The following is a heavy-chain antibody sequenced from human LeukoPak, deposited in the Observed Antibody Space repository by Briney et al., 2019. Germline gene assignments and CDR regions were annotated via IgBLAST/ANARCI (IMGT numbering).Heavy chain of an antibody. Sequence: GGSLRLSRAASGFRFSSYRMNWVRQAPGKGLEWVTSVSNSGDYIHYADSVKGRFTISRDNSKNSLYLQMNSLRAEDTAVYYCARALIGYYFDYWGQGTLVTVSS. CDR3: ARALIGYYFDY. CDR1: GFRFSSYR. J-gene: IGHJ4*02. D-gene: IGHD2-8*01. CDR2: VSNSGDYI. V-gene: IGHV3-21*06.